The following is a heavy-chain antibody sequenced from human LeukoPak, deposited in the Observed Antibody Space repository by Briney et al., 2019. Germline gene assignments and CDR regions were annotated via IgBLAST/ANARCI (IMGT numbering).Heavy chain of an antibody. CDR1: GYTFTGYY. D-gene: IGHD2-2*01. J-gene: IGHJ6*02. V-gene: IGHV1-2*06. Sequence: ASVKVSCKASGYTFTGYYMHWVRQAPGQGLEWMGRINPNSGGTNYAQKFQGRVTMTTDTSISTAYMELSRLRSDDTAVYYCASPAPLGAAGMDVWGQGTTVTVSS. CDR2: INPNSGGT. CDR3: ASPAPLGAAGMDV.